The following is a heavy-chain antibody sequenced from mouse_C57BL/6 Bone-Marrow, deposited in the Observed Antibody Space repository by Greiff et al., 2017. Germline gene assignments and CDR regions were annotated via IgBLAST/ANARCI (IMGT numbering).Heavy chain of an antibody. V-gene: IGHV1-55*01. CDR2: IHPTSGRT. Sequence: QVQLQQPGAELVKPGASVKMSCKASGYTFTSYWITWVKQRPGQGLEWIGDIHPTSGRTNYNEKFKCKAILTVDTSSNTAYMHLSSLTSEDSAVFYCARSGPLGRSFDFWGQGTALTVSS. CDR3: ARSGPLGRSFDF. D-gene: IGHD4-1*01. CDR1: GYTFTSYW. J-gene: IGHJ2*01.